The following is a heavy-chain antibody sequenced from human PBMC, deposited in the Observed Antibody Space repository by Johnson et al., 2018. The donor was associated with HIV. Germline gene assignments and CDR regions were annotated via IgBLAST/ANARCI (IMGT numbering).Heavy chain of an antibody. CDR3: AKVGGGGFDI. CDR2: ISNSGGDT. V-gene: IGHV3-23*04. CDR1: GFTFSSYA. Sequence: VQLVESGGGLVEPGGSLRLSCAASGFTFSSYAMSWVRQAPGKGLEWVSTISNSGGDTYYADSVKGRFTISRDNSKNTLYLQMNGLSADDTAVYYCAKVGGGGFDIWGQGTMVTVCS. D-gene: IGHD2-15*01. J-gene: IGHJ3*02.